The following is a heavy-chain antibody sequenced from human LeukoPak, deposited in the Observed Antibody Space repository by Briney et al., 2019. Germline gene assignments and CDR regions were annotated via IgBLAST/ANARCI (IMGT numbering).Heavy chain of an antibody. J-gene: IGHJ4*02. Sequence: ASVKVSCKASGGTFSSYAISWVRQAPGQGLEWMGRIIPNLGIANYAQKFQGRVTITADKSTSTAYMELSSLRSEDTAVYYCARARASNPFDYWGQGTMVTVSS. D-gene: IGHD2-15*01. CDR2: IIPNLGIA. V-gene: IGHV1-69*04. CDR3: ARARASNPFDY. CDR1: GGTFSSYA.